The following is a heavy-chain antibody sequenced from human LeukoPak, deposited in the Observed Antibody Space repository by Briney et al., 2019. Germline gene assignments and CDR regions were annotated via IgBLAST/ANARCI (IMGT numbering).Heavy chain of an antibody. J-gene: IGHJ4*02. V-gene: IGHV4-4*07. Sequence: PSETLSLTCTVSGGSFSSYYWTCIRQPAGEGLEWIGRIYSSGVTNYNPSLRSRVTIPLDKSKNEFSLTLPSVHTADPGVYHCAREYSSTSGRHFDYWGQGTLVTVPS. CDR3: AREYSSTSGRHFDY. CDR1: GGSFSSYY. CDR2: IYSSGVT. D-gene: IGHD6-6*01.